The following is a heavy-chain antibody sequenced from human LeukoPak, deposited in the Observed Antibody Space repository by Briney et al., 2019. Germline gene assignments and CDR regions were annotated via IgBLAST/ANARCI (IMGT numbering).Heavy chain of an antibody. D-gene: IGHD3-10*01. CDR2: IYYSGST. CDR3: ARGFFYGSESYYDAFDI. V-gene: IGHV4-31*03. Sequence: PSETLSLTCTVSGGSVTTGGYYWNWIRQHPGKGLEWIGYIYYSGSTYYNPSLKSRVFVSVDTSKNQFSLKLTSVTAADTAVYYCARGFFYGSESYYDAFDIWGQGTLVTVSS. CDR1: GGSVTTGGYY. J-gene: IGHJ3*02.